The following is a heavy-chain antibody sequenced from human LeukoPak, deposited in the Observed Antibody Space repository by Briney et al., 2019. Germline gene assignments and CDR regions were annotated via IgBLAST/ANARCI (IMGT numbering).Heavy chain of an antibody. J-gene: IGHJ4*02. V-gene: IGHV3-74*01. CDR2: INTDGTVT. CDR1: GFTFSKYW. CDR3: ATKQWLAPPPDS. Sequence: GGSLRLSCAASGFTFSKYWMLWVRQAPGKGLESVSRINTDGTVTTYAASVKGRFTVSRDNADNTMLLQMNSVRDEDTAVYYCATKQWLAPPPDSWGQGTPVTVSS. D-gene: IGHD6-19*01.